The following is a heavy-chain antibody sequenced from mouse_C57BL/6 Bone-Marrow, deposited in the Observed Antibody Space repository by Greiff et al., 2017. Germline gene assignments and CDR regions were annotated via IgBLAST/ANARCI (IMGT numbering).Heavy chain of an antibody. J-gene: IGHJ4*01. CDR3: ARGGDGFYYAMDY. Sequence: LVESGAELVRPGTSVKVSCKASGYAFTNYLIEWVKQRPGQGLEWIGVINPGSGGTNYNEKFKGKATLTADKSSSTAYLQLSSLTSEDSAVYFCARGGDGFYYAMDYWGQGNSDTVSS. CDR2: INPGSGGT. V-gene: IGHV1-54*01. CDR1: GYAFTNYL. D-gene: IGHD2-3*01.